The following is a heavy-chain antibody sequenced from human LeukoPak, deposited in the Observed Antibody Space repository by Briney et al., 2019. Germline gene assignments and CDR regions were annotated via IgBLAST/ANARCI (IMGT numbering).Heavy chain of an antibody. CDR3: ARGLTTVTRSPFDY. J-gene: IGHJ4*02. Sequence: GGSLRVSCAASGFTFSSYSMNWVRQAPGKGLEWVSYISSSSSAIYYADSVKGRFTISRDNAKNSLYLQMNSLRDEDTAFYYCARGLTTVTRSPFDYWGQGTLVTVSS. V-gene: IGHV3-48*02. CDR2: ISSSSSAI. CDR1: GFTFSSYS. D-gene: IGHD4-17*01.